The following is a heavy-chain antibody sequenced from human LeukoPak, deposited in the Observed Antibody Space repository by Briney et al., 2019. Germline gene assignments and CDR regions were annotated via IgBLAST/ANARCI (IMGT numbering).Heavy chain of an antibody. CDR2: IYTSGST. Sequence: SETLSLTCTVSGYSISNGYYWGWIRQPPGKGLEWIGRIYTSGSTNYNPSLKSRVTISVDTSKNQFSLKLSSVTAADTAVYYCARDNPYNWNYGSGAFDIWGQGTMVTVSS. J-gene: IGHJ3*02. D-gene: IGHD1-7*01. V-gene: IGHV4-38-2*02. CDR3: ARDNPYNWNYGSGAFDI. CDR1: GYSISNGYY.